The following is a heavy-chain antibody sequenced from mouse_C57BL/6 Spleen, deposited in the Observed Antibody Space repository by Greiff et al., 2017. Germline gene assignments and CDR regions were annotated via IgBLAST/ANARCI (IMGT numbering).Heavy chain of an antibody. V-gene: IGHV1-59*01. CDR2: IDPSDSYT. D-gene: IGHD4-1*01. CDR1: GYTFTSYW. Sequence: QVQLQQPGAELVRPGTSVKLSCKASGYTFTSYWMHWVKQRPGQGLEWIGVIDPSDSYTNYNQKFKGKATLTVDTSSSTAYMRLSSLTSGDSAVYYCARDPLTGTPFDYWGQGTTLTVSS. CDR3: ARDPLTGTPFDY. J-gene: IGHJ2*01.